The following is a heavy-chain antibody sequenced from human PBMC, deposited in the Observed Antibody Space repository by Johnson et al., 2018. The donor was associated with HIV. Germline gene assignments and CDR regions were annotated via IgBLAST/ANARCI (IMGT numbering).Heavy chain of an antibody. CDR2: ISYDGSNK. D-gene: IGHD5-24*01. J-gene: IGHJ3*02. CDR3: ARAGGYSRDAFDI. V-gene: IGHV3-30*14. CDR1: GFTFSSYA. Sequence: QVQLVESGGGVVQPGRSLRLSCAASGFTFSSYAMHCVRQAPGKGLEWVAVISYDGSNKYYADSVKGRFTISRDNSKNTLYLQMNSLRAGDTAVYYCARAGGYSRDAFDIWGQGTMVTVSS.